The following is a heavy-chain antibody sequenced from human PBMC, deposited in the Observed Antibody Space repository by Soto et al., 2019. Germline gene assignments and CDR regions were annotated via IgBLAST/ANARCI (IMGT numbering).Heavy chain of an antibody. V-gene: IGHV1-46*03. D-gene: IGHD6-13*01. J-gene: IGHJ5*02. CDR2: INPSGGST. Sequence: ASVKVSCKASGYTYTSYYMHWVRQAPGQGLEWMGIINPSGGSTSYAQKFQGRVTMNRDTSTSTVYMELSSLRSEDTAVYYCASGGIAAAAGSWFDPWGQGTLVTVSS. CDR1: GYTYTSYY. CDR3: ASGGIAAAAGSWFDP.